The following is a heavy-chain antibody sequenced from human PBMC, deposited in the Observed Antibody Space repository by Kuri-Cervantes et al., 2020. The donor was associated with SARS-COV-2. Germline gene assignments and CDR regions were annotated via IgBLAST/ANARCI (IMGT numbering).Heavy chain of an antibody. D-gene: IGHD1-26*01. Sequence: ASVKVSCKASGYTFTSYYMHWVRQAPGQGLEWMGWINPNSGGTNYAQKFQGRVTMTRDTSISTAYMELSRLRSDDTAVYYCARDSWWELLLFDYWGQGTLVTVSS. CDR3: ARDSWWELLLFDY. CDR2: INPNSGGT. J-gene: IGHJ4*02. V-gene: IGHV1-2*02. CDR1: GYTFTSYY.